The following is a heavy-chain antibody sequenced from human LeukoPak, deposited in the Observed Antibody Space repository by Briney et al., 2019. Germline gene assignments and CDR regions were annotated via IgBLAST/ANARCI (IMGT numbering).Heavy chain of an antibody. CDR1: GFTFSNYA. Sequence: GGSLRLSCAASGFTFSNYAFHWVRQAPGKGLEWVAAASYVLSNTFYTDSVKGRFTISRDNSKNTPYLQMNNLRTEDTAVYYCARGIVVVPAALGLDYWGQGTPVTVSS. J-gene: IGHJ4*02. V-gene: IGHV3-30*14. CDR2: ASYVLSNT. CDR3: ARGIVVVPAALGLDY. D-gene: IGHD2-2*01.